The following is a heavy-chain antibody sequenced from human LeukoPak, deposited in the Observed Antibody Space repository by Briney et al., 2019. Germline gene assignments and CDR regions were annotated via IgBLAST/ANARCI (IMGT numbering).Heavy chain of an antibody. J-gene: IGHJ4*02. CDR2: ITPNSGDT. Sequence: ASVKVSCKTSGYTFTGYYVHWVGQAPGEGVEGMGRITPNSGDTIYAQRFQGRATITRDTAISAAYMELSSLTSDDTAIYFCARDLVGGIWSAGFWGQGTLVTVSS. CDR3: ARDLVGGIWSAGF. D-gene: IGHD3-3*01. V-gene: IGHV1-2*06. CDR1: GYTFTGYY.